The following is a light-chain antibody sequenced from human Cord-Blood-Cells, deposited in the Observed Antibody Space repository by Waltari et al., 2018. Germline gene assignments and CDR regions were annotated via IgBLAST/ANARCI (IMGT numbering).Light chain of an antibody. V-gene: IGLV2-23*01. J-gene: IGLJ1*01. CDR2: EGS. Sequence: QSALTQPASLSGSPGPSITISCTGTSSDVGSYNLVPWYQQHPGKAPKLMIYEGSKRPAGVSNRFSGSKSGNTASLTSSGLQAEDEADYYCCSYAGSSTYVFGTGTKVTVL. CDR3: CSYAGSSTYV. CDR1: SSDVGSYNL.